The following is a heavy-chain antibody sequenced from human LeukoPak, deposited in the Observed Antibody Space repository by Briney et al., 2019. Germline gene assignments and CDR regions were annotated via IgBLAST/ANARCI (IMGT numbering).Heavy chain of an antibody. CDR1: GGSISSGDYY. J-gene: IGHJ2*01. Sequence: SETLSLTCTVSGGSISSGDYYWSWNRQPPGKGLEWIGYIYYSGSTYYNPSLKSRVTISVDTSKNQFSLKLSSVTAADTAVYYCASTVPYGERLVWYFDLWGRGNLVTVSS. CDR3: ASTVPYGERLVWYFDL. D-gene: IGHD4-17*01. V-gene: IGHV4-30-4*01. CDR2: IYYSGST.